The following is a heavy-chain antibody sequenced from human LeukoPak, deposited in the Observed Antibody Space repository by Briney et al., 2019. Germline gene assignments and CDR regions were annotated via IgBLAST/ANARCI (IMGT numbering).Heavy chain of an antibody. CDR2: ISGSGGRT. Sequence: GGSLRLSCAASGFTFASYAMSWVRQAPGKGLEWVSNISGSGGRTYYADSVKGRFTISRDNSMNTMYLQMNSLRAEDTAVYYCAKAKGSGLNYYFDYWGQGTLVTVSS. D-gene: IGHD6-19*01. CDR3: AKAKGSGLNYYFDY. V-gene: IGHV3-23*01. J-gene: IGHJ4*02. CDR1: GFTFASYA.